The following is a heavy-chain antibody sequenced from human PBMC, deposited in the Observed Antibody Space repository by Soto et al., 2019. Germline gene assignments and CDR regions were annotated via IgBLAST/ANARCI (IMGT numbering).Heavy chain of an antibody. V-gene: IGHV1-18*01. CDR1: GYTFTSYG. D-gene: IGHD2-15*01. J-gene: IGHJ4*02. CDR2: ISAYNGNT. CDR3: ARDGYCSGGSCYFADFDY. Sequence: ASVKVSCKASGYTFTSYGISWVRQAPGQGLEWMGWISAYNGNTNYAQKLQGRVTMTTDTSTSTAYMELRSLRSDDTAVYYCARDGYCSGGSCYFADFDYWGQGTQVTVS.